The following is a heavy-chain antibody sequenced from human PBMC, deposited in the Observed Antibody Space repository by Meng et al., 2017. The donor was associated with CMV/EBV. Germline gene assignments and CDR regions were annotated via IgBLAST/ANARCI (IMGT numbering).Heavy chain of an antibody. J-gene: IGHJ4*02. D-gene: IGHD3-16*01. CDR3: AKDLLLFGGANAYFDH. Sequence: GSLRLSCAASGFTFDNYGMHWVRQTPGKGLEWVAFIRHDGTTKFYGDSVKGRFTISRDNSKNTVYLQMNSLRPEETAIYYCAKDLLLFGGANAYFDHWGQGTLVTVSS. CDR2: IRHDGTTK. V-gene: IGHV3-30*02. CDR1: GFTFDNYG.